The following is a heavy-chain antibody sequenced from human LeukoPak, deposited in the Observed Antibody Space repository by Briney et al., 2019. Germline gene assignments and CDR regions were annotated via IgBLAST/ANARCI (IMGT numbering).Heavy chain of an antibody. D-gene: IGHD3-10*01. Sequence: GGSLRLSCAASGFTFSSYWMSWVRQAPGKGLEWVANIKQDGGEKYYVDSVKGRFTISRDNAKNSLYLQMNSLRAEDTAVYYCARDHRDGSGSYYNDLNWFDPWGQGTLVTVSS. J-gene: IGHJ5*02. V-gene: IGHV3-7*01. CDR3: ARDHRDGSGSYYNDLNWFDP. CDR2: IKQDGGEK. CDR1: GFTFSSYW.